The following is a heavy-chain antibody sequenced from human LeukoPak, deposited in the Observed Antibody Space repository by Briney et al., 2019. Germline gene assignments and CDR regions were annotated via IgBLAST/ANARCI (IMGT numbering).Heavy chain of an antibody. CDR1: GFTFSAYH. V-gene: IGHV3-48*01. CDR3: ARVNNSSWHN. J-gene: IGHJ4*02. D-gene: IGHD6-13*01. CDR2: ISTTGTTI. Sequence: PGGSLRLSCAASGFTFSAYHINWVRQAPGKGLEWISYISTTGTTIHYADSVKGRFAISRDNAKSSLYLQMNSLRAEDTAVYYCARVNNSSWHNWGQGTLVTVSS.